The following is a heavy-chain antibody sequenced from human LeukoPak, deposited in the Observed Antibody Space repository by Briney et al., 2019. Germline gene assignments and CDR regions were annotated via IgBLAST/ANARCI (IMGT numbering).Heavy chain of an antibody. CDR3: ARRPDCWSGSYWAYYYYYMDV. CDR2: INHSGST. Sequence: SETLSLTCAVYGGSFSGYYWSWIRQPPGKGLEWIGEINHSGSTNYNPSLKSRVTLSVDTSKNQFSLKLSSVTAADTAVYYCARRPDCWSGSYWAYYYYYMDVWDKGTTVTVSS. V-gene: IGHV4-34*01. J-gene: IGHJ6*03. D-gene: IGHD3-3*01. CDR1: GGSFSGYY.